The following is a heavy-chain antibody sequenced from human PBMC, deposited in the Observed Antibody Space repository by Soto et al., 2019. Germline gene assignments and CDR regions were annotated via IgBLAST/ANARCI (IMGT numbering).Heavy chain of an antibody. V-gene: IGHV4-39*01. CDR3: ARHRNLEPLKV. CDR2: IYYSGST. D-gene: IGHD1-1*01. J-gene: IGHJ4*02. Sequence: SETLSLTCTVSGGSISSSSYYWGWIRQPPGKGLEWIGSIYYSGSTYYNPSLKSRVTISVDTSKNQFSLKLSSVTAADTAVYYCARHRNLEPLKVWGQGTLVTVSS. CDR1: GGSISSSSYY.